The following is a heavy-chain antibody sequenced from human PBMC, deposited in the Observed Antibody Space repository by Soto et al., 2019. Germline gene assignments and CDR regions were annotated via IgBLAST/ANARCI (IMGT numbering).Heavy chain of an antibody. D-gene: IGHD5-18*01. V-gene: IGHV4-59*01. J-gene: IGHJ6*02. CDR3: SRDRGKDTAMLYGMDV. Sequence: WVTLSLTCTVSGGSISSYYWSWIRQPPGKGLEWIGYIYYSGSTNYNPSLKSRVTISVDTSKSQFSLKLSSVTAADTAVYYCSRDRGKDTAMLYGMDVWRQGTTVTVSS. CDR1: GGSISSYY. CDR2: IYYSGST.